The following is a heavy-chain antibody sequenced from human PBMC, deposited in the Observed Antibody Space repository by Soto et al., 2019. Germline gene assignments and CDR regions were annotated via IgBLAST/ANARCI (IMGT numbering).Heavy chain of an antibody. Sequence: SSVKFSCKASGYSFTDYHIHWVRQAPGQGLEWLGRINPKSGGTSTAQKFQGWVTMTTDTSISTASMELTRLTSDDTAIYYCARGDSTDCSNGVCSFLYNHAMDVWG. CDR2: INPKSGGT. J-gene: IGHJ6*02. D-gene: IGHD2-8*01. V-gene: IGHV1-2*04. CDR3: ARGDSTDCSNGVCSFLYNHAMDV. CDR1: GYSFTDYH.